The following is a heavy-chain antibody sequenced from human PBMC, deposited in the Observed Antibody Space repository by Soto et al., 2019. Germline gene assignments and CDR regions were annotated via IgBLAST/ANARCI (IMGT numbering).Heavy chain of an antibody. D-gene: IGHD3-22*01. CDR1: GGSISSSSYY. CDR3: ARLVATRKVVDRDYFYY. CDR2: IYYSGST. V-gene: IGHV4-39*01. J-gene: IGHJ4*01. Sequence: PSETLSLTCTVSGGSISSSSYYWGWIRQPPGKGLEWIGSIYYSGSTYYNPSLKSRVTISVDTPNNQFSLKLSSVTAADTAVYYCARLVATRKVVDRDYFYYWSQGTLDTVS.